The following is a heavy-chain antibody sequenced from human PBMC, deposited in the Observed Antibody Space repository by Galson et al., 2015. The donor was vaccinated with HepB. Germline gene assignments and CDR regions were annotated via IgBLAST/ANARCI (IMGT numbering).Heavy chain of an antibody. CDR2: IGWDDDK. D-gene: IGHD1-26*01. CDR1: GFSLSTSGMC. CDR3: ARTTIVGATIVDY. Sequence: PALVKPTQTLTLTCTFSGFSLSTSGMCVSWIRQPPGKALEWLARIGWDDDKYYSTSLKTRLTMSKDTYKNQGVLTMTNMDPVDTATYYCARTTIVGATIVDYWGQGTLVTVSS. V-gene: IGHV2-70*11. J-gene: IGHJ4*02.